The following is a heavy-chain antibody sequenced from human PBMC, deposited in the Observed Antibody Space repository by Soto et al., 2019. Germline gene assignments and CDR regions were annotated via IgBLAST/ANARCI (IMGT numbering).Heavy chain of an antibody. J-gene: IGHJ2*01. D-gene: IGHD6-13*01. CDR1: GFTFSSYA. V-gene: IGHV3-30-3*01. Sequence: QVQLVESGGGAVQPGRSLRLSCAASGFTFSSYAMHWVRQAPGKGLEWVAVISYDGSNKYYADSVKGRFTISRDNSKNTLYLQMNSLRAEDTAVYYCARGGGSSWKQGPNWYFDLWGRGTLVTVSS. CDR2: ISYDGSNK. CDR3: ARGGGSSWKQGPNWYFDL.